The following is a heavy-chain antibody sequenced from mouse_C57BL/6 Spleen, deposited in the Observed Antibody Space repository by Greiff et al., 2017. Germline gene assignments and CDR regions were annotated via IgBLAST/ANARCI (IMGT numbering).Heavy chain of an antibody. D-gene: IGHD2-3*01. J-gene: IGHJ4*01. CDR2: INYDGSST. CDR3: ARDDGHAMDY. V-gene: IGHV5-16*01. Sequence: EVKVVEPEGGLVQPGSSMKLSCTASGFTFSDYYMAWVRQVPEKGLEWVANINYDGSSTYYLDSLKSRFIISRDNAKNILYLQMSSLKSEDTATYYCARDDGHAMDYWGQGTSVTVSS. CDR1: GFTFSDYY.